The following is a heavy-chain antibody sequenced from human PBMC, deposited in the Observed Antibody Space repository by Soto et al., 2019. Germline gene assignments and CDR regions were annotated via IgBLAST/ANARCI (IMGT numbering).Heavy chain of an antibody. CDR3: AKGGSIANEKPGNYYYYGMDV. CDR2: ISYDGSNK. D-gene: IGHD2-8*01. Sequence: QVRLVESGGGVVQPGRSLRLSCAASGFTFSSYGMHWVRQAPGKGLEWVAVISYDGSNKYYADSVKGRFTISRDNSKNTLYLQMNSLRAEDTAVYYCAKGGSIANEKPGNYYYYGMDVWGQGTTVTVSS. CDR1: GFTFSSYG. J-gene: IGHJ6*02. V-gene: IGHV3-30*18.